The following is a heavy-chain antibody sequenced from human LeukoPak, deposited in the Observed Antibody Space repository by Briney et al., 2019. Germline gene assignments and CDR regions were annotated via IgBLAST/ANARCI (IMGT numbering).Heavy chain of an antibody. Sequence: GDSLKISCKGSGHSFSTDWIAWVRQMPGKGLEWMGVIYAGDADTRYSPSFQGQVTILADKSLNTAYLQWTNLKASDTAMYYCARFRGELMDGFDFWGQGTLVTVSS. J-gene: IGHJ4*02. CDR3: ARFRGELMDGFDF. CDR1: GHSFSTDW. CDR2: IYAGDADT. D-gene: IGHD1-7*01. V-gene: IGHV5-51*01.